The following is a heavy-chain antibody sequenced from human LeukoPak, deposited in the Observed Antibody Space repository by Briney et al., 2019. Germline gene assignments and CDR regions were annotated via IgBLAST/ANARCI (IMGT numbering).Heavy chain of an antibody. CDR2: ISSSSSYI. Sequence: GGSLRLSCAASGFTFSSYSMNWVRQAPGKGLEWVSSISSSSSYIYYADSVKGRFTISRDNAKNSLYLQMNSLRAEDTALYYCARESPYSSGSFDYWGQGTLVTVSS. CDR3: ARESPYSSGSFDY. J-gene: IGHJ4*02. V-gene: IGHV3-21*01. D-gene: IGHD6-19*01. CDR1: GFTFSSYS.